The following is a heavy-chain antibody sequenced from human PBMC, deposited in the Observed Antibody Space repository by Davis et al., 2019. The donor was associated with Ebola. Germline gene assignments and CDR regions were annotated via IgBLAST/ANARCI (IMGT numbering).Heavy chain of an antibody. CDR1: GFTFSSYA. V-gene: IGHV3-30-3*01. CDR3: ARWLTTEYYMDV. D-gene: IGHD5-12*01. Sequence: PGGSLRLSCAASGFTFSSYAMHWVRQAPGKGLEWVAVISYDGSNKYYADSVKGRFTISRDNSKNTLYLQMNSLRAEDTAVYYCARWLTTEYYMDVWGKGTTVTVSS. CDR2: ISYDGSNK. J-gene: IGHJ6*03.